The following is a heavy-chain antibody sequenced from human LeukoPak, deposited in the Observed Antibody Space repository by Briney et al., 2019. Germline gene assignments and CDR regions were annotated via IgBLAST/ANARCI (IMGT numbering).Heavy chain of an antibody. J-gene: IGHJ3*01. V-gene: IGHV1-18*01. D-gene: IGHD2-2*01. CDR3: ARLASCSHMWCAFDL. CDR2: ISSYNGNT. Sequence: ASVKVSCKASGYTFTSYGISWVRQAPGQGLEWMGWISSYNGNTNYAQKLQGRVTMTTDTSTSTAYLELRSLRSDDTAVYYCARLASCSHMWCAFDLWGQGTMVTVSS. CDR1: GYTFTSYG.